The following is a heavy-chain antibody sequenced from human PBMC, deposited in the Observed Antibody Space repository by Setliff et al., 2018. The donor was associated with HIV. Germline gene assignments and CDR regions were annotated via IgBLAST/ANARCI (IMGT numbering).Heavy chain of an antibody. CDR2: INWRSEK. V-gene: IGHV3-48*01. Sequence: ETLSLTCTVSGFSFGDFTFNWVRQAPGKGLEWLCYINWRSEKYYADSVKGRFTISRDNGKNSLCLQMNSLRAEDTAVYYCVRDKSWAFDYWGQGTLVTVSS. CDR3: VRDKSWAFDY. CDR1: GFSFGDFT. J-gene: IGHJ4*02.